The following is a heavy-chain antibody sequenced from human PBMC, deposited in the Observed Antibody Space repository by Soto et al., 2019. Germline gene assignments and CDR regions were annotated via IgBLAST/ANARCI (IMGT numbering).Heavy chain of an antibody. CDR3: AREVRFLEWSHWYFDL. CDR1: GYSFTSYW. Sequence: EVQLVQSGAEVKKPGESLKISCKGSGYSFTSYWIGWVRQMPGKGLEWMGIIYPGDSDTRYSPSFQSQVTISADKSISTAYMQWSSLKASDTAMYYCAREVRFLEWSHWYFDLWGRGTLVTVSS. V-gene: IGHV5-51*01. J-gene: IGHJ2*01. CDR2: IYPGDSDT. D-gene: IGHD3-3*01.